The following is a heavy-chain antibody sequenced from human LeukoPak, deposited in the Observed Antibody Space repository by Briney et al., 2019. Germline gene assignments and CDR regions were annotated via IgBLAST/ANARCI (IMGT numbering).Heavy chain of an antibody. D-gene: IGHD2-2*01. J-gene: IGHJ2*01. CDR1: GGSISSYY. CDR2: IYSSGST. CDR3: ARGQYHLLYWYFDL. V-gene: IGHV4-4*07. Sequence: PSETLSLTCTVSGGSISSYYWSWIRQPAGKGLEWIGRIYSSGSTNYNPFLKSRVTMSVDTSKNQFSLKLSSVTAADTAVYYCARGQYHLLYWYFDLWGRGTLVTVSS.